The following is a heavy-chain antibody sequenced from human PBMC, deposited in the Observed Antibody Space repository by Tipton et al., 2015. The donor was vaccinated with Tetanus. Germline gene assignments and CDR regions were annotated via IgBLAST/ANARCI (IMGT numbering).Heavy chain of an antibody. D-gene: IGHD5-12*01. Sequence: QSGAEVKKPGASVKVSCKPSGYTFSSHAISWVRQAPGQGLEWMGAITPIFGTSDYAPKFQGRVSITADESTTTAYLELRSLSSEVTAVYYCARALRDGGSDFFWAVVDSCGQGTLVTVSS. CDR3: ARALRDGGSDFFWAVVDS. CDR1: GYTFSSHA. J-gene: IGHJ4*02. V-gene: IGHV1-69*13. CDR2: ITPIFGTS.